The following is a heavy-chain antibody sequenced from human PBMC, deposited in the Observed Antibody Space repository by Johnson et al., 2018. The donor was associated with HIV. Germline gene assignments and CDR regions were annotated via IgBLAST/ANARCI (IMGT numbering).Heavy chain of an antibody. CDR2: INSDGSST. CDR1: GFTFSSYG. Sequence: VQLVESGGGVVQPGGSLRLSCAASGFTFSSYGMHWVRQAPGKGLVWVSRINSDGSSTTYADSVKGRFTISRDNAKNTLFLQMNSLRAEDTAVYYCASEVRGVLDIWGQGTMVTVSS. D-gene: IGHD3-10*01. V-gene: IGHV3-74*02. CDR3: ASEVRGVLDI. J-gene: IGHJ3*02.